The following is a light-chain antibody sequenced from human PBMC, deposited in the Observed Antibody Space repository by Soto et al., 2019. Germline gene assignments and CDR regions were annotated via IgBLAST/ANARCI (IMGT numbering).Light chain of an antibody. Sequence: EIVLTQSPGTLSLSPGERATLSCRASPSVSSSYLAWYQQKPGQAPRLLIYGASSRATGIPDRFSGSGSGTDFTLTISRLEPEDLAVYYCQQYGSSQTFGQGTKVEIK. J-gene: IGKJ1*01. CDR1: PSVSSSY. CDR2: GAS. V-gene: IGKV3-20*01. CDR3: QQYGSSQT.